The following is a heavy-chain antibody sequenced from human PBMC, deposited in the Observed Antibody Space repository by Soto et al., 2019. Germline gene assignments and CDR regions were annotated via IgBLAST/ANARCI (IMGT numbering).Heavy chain of an antibody. CDR3: ARHKRIGWLQLRANGMDV. V-gene: IGHV4-39*01. CDR2: IYYSGSP. J-gene: IGHJ6*02. D-gene: IGHD5-12*01. Sequence: SDTLSLTCTDSRSSINSISYYWGWIRQPPGKGLCWIGNIYYSGSPYYHPSLKSRVTISVDTSKNQFSLKLSSVTAADTAVYYCARHKRIGWLQLRANGMDVWGQGTTVT. CDR1: RSSINSISYY.